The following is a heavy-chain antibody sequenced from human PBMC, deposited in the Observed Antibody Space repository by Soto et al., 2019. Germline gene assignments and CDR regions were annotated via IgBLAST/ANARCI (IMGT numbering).Heavy chain of an antibody. CDR3: VKDAGREGKWYFDY. D-gene: IGHD3-10*01. CDR2: ISVSGSGGST. V-gene: IGHV3-23*01. J-gene: IGHJ4*02. Sequence: PGGSLRLSCAASGFTFTSYAMSWVRQAPGTGLEWVSTISVSGSGGSTYYADSVKGRFTISRDNSKNTLYLQMNSLRAEDTAVYYCVKDAGREGKWYFDYWGQGTLVTVSS. CDR1: GFTFTSYA.